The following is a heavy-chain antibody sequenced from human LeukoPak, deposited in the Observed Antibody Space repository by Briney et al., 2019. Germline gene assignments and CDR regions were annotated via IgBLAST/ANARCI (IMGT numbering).Heavy chain of an antibody. CDR1: GFTFSSYA. CDR2: INHSGSS. Sequence: GSLRLSCAASGFTFSSYAMSWIRQPPGKGLEWIGEINHSGSSKYNASLKSRVTISVDTSMNQFSLKMSSMTAADTALYYCVRGVRSWGRKVLDYWGQGSLVTVSS. D-gene: IGHD3-16*01. CDR3: VRGVRSWGRKVLDY. J-gene: IGHJ4*02. V-gene: IGHV4-34*01.